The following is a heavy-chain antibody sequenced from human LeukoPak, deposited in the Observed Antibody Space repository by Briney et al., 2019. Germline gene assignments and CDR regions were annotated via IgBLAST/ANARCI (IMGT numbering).Heavy chain of an antibody. V-gene: IGHV4-39*02. CDR2: IYYSGST. J-gene: IGHJ4*02. Sequence: SETLSLTCTVSGGSISSSSYYWGWIRQPPGKGLEWIGSIYYSGSTYYNPSLKSRVTISVDTSKNQFSLKLSSVTAADTAVYYCAREDVAAAAGTLFDYWGQGTLVTVSS. CDR1: GGSISSSSYY. D-gene: IGHD6-13*01. CDR3: AREDVAAAAGTLFDY.